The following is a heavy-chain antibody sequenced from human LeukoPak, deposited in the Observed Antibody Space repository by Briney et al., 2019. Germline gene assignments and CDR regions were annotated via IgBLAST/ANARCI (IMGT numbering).Heavy chain of an antibody. D-gene: IGHD5-18*01. V-gene: IGHV1-69*05. CDR3: ARDVSSDTAMALGY. CDR2: IIPIFGTA. CDR1: GGTFSSYA. J-gene: IGHJ4*02. Sequence: ASVKVSCKASGGTFSSYAISWVRQAPGQGLEWMGGIIPIFGTANYAQKFQGRVTITTDESTSTAYMELSSLRSEDTAVYYCARDVSSDTAMALGYWGQGTLVTVSS.